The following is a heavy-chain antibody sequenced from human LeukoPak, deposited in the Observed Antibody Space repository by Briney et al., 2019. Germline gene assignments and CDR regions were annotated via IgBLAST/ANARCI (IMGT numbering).Heavy chain of an antibody. CDR2: ISGSGGST. CDR3: AKDSAYYYDSSGLRKGYFDY. D-gene: IGHD3-22*01. Sequence: GGSLRLSCAASGFTFSSYAMSWVRQAPGKGLEWVSAISGSGGSTYYADSVKGRFTISRDNSKNTLYLQMNSLGAEDTAVYYCAKDSAYYYDSSGLRKGYFDYWGQGTLVTVSS. J-gene: IGHJ4*02. CDR1: GFTFSSYA. V-gene: IGHV3-23*01.